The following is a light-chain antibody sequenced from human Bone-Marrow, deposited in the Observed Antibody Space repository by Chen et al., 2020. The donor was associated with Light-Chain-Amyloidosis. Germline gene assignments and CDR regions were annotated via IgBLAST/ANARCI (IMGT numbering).Light chain of an antibody. CDR2: DDS. V-gene: IGLV3-21*02. CDR1: NIGSTS. J-gene: IGLJ3*02. Sequence: SYVLTQPSSVSGAPGQTATIACGGNNIGSTSVHWYQQTPGQAPLLVVYDDSDQPSGIPERLSGSNSGNTATLTISRVEAGDEADYYCQVWDRSSDRPVFGGGTKLTVL. CDR3: QVWDRSSDRPV.